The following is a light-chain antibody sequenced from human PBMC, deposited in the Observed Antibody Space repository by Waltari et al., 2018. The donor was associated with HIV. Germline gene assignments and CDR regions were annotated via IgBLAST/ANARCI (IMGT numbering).Light chain of an antibody. V-gene: IGLV2-8*01. CDR2: EVS. CDR3: SFYGGSNILV. Sequence: QSALTQPPSASGSPGPSVTISCTGASSDLGVYNSVPCYQQRPGKAPKVIISEVSKRSSGVPNRFAGSTSGNTASLTVSGLQADDEAEYFCSFYGGSNILVFGGGTKLTVL. CDR1: SSDLGVYNS. J-gene: IGLJ2*01.